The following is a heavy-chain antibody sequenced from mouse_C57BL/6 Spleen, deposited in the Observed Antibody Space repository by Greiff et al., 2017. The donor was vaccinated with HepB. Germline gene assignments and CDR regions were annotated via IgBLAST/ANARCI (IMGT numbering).Heavy chain of an antibody. CDR1: GYTFTDYE. CDR3: TRSNYLTGDY. J-gene: IGHJ4*01. Sequence: QVQLQQSGAELVRPGASVTLSCKASGYTFTDYEMHWVKQTPVHGLEWIGAIDPETGGTAYNQKFKGKAILTADKSSSTAYMELRSLTSEDSAVYYCTRSNYLTGDYWGQGTSVTVSS. CDR2: IDPETGGT. V-gene: IGHV1-15*01. D-gene: IGHD2-5*01.